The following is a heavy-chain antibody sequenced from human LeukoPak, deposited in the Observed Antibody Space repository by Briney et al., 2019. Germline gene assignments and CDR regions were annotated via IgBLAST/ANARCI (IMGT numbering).Heavy chain of an antibody. CDR2: SSPTGDIT. J-gene: IGHJ4*02. CDR1: GGSFSGNY. CDR3: ARVTDFIARPCDS. D-gene: IGHD2-21*01. Sequence: SETLSLTCAVYGGSFSGNYWTLIRQTPGRGLEWIGESSPTGDITGYNPSLRGRATISVDSSKKQFSLKLTSVTAADTGVYYCARVTDFIARPCDSWGPGTLVTVSS. V-gene: IGHV4-34*01.